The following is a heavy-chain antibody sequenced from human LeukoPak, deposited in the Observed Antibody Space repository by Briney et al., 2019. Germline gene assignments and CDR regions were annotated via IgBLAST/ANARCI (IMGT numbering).Heavy chain of an antibody. V-gene: IGHV3-74*01. CDR2: INTDGSGT. J-gene: IGHJ4*02. Sequence: GGSLRLSCAASGFTFSTYWMHWVRQAPGKGLVWVSRINTDGSGTIYADSVKGRFTISRDNAKNTVYLQMNSLRVEDTAVYYCARGIVGTTMGRYWGQGTLVTASS. D-gene: IGHD1-26*01. CDR1: GFTFSTYW. CDR3: ARGIVGTTMGRY.